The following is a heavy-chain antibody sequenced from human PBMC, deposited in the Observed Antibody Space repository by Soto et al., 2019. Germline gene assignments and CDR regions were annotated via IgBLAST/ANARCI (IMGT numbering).Heavy chain of an antibody. V-gene: IGHV3-23*01. CDR2: ISGSGGST. J-gene: IGHJ4*02. D-gene: IGHD3-10*01. CDR3: AGRKPTSYGSGSYPLDY. CDR1: GFTFSSYA. Sequence: GGSLRLSCAASGFTFSSYAMSWVRQAPGKGLEWVSAISGSGGSTYYADSVKGRFTISRDNSKNTLYLQMNSLRAEDTAVYYCAGRKPTSYGSGSYPLDYWGQGTLVTVSS.